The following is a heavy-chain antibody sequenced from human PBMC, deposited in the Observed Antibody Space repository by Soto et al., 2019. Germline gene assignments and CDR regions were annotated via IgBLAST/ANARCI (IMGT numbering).Heavy chain of an antibody. J-gene: IGHJ6*03. CDR2: ISAYNGNT. V-gene: IGHV1-18*04. CDR1: GYTFTGYY. Sequence: GASVKVSCKASGYTFTGYYMHWVRQAPGQGLEWMGWISAYNGNTNYAQKLQGRVTMTTDTSTSTAYMELRSLRSDDTAVYYCARDCSSTSCYDDYYYYYMDVWGKGTTVTVSS. D-gene: IGHD2-2*01. CDR3: ARDCSSTSCYDDYYYYYMDV.